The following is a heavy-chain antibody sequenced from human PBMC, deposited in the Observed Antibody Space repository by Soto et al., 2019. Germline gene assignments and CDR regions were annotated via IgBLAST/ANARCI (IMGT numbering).Heavy chain of an antibody. CDR1: GFTFSSYA. D-gene: IGHD3-9*01. CDR3: ARDRGNYDILTGSYRAFDI. J-gene: IGHJ3*02. Sequence: HPGGSLRLSCAASGFTFSSYAMHWVRQAPGKGLEYVSAISSNGGSTYYANSVKGRFTISRDNSKNTLYLQMGSLRAEDMAVYYCARDRGNYDILTGSYRAFDIWGQGTMVTVSS. V-gene: IGHV3-64*01. CDR2: ISSNGGST.